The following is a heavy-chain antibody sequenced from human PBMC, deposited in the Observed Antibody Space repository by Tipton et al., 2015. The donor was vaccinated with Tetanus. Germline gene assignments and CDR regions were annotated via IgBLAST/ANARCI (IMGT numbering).Heavy chain of an antibody. CDR2: VSHSGST. Sequence: TLSLTCTVSSGSINNYYWSWIRQPPGKGLEWIGYVSHSGSTNSNPSLKSRITISVDTSKNQFSLNLSSVTAADTAVYYCARGTTLDYWGQGTLVPVSS. D-gene: IGHD4-11*01. CDR3: ARGTTLDY. V-gene: IGHV4-59*01. CDR1: SGSINNYY. J-gene: IGHJ4*02.